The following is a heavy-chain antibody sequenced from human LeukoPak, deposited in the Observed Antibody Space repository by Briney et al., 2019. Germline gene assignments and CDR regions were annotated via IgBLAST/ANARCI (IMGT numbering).Heavy chain of an antibody. V-gene: IGHV4-34*01. J-gene: IGHJ4*02. Sequence: SETLSLTCAVYGGSFSGYYWSWIRQPPGKGLEWIGEINHSGSTNYNPSLKSRVTISVDTSNNQFSLKLSSVTAADTAVYYCARGYYGSGSFDYWGQGTLVTVSS. CDR3: ARGYYGSGSFDY. CDR1: GGSFSGYY. CDR2: INHSGST. D-gene: IGHD3-10*01.